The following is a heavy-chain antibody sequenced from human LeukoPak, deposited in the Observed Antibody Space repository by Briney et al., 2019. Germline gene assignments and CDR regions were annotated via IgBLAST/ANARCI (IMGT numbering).Heavy chain of an antibody. D-gene: IGHD2-2*01. V-gene: IGHV3-7*04. CDR2: IKQDGSEK. Sequence: GGSLRLSCAASGFTFSSYSMSWVRQAPGKGLEWVANIKQDGSEKYYVDSVKGRFTISRDNAKNSLYLQMNSLRAEDTAVYYCARDGPYCSSTSCYFVGDYWGQGTLVTVSS. J-gene: IGHJ4*02. CDR3: ARDGPYCSSTSCYFVGDY. CDR1: GFTFSSYS.